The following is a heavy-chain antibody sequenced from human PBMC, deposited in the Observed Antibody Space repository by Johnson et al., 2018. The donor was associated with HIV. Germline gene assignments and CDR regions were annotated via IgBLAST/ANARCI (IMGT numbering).Heavy chain of an antibody. CDR1: GFTFSSYW. J-gene: IGHJ3*02. D-gene: IGHD3-3*01. CDR3: ARVKCSDYNFWSGCRAFDI. Sequence: VQLVESGGGLVQPGGSLRLSCAASGFTFSSYWMSWVRQAPGKGLEWVANIKQDGSEKYYVDSVKGRFTISRDNAKNSLYLQMNSLRAEDTAVYYCARVKCSDYNFWSGCRAFDIWGQGTMVTVSS. V-gene: IGHV3-7*01. CDR2: IKQDGSEK.